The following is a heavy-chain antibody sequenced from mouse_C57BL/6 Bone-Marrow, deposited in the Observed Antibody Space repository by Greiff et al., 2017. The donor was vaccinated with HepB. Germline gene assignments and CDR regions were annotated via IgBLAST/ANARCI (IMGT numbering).Heavy chain of an antibody. CDR1: GYTFTDYY. Sequence: EVQLQQSGPELVKPGASVKISCKASGYTFTDYYMNWVKQSHGKSLEWIGDINPNNGGTSYNQKFKGKATLTVDKSSSTAYMELRSLTSEDSAVYYCARWKVYSPRAMDYWGQGTSVTVSS. J-gene: IGHJ4*01. CDR2: INPNNGGT. CDR3: ARWKVYSPRAMDY. D-gene: IGHD2-12*01. V-gene: IGHV1-26*01.